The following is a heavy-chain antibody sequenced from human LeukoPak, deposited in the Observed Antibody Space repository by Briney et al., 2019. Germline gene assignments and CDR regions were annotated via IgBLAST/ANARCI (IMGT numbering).Heavy chain of an antibody. CDR2: IYSGGST. J-gene: IGHJ4*02. V-gene: IGHV3-66*01. CDR3: ASGSRWYYFDS. CDR1: GFTVSSNY. Sequence: PGGSLRLSCAASGFTVSSNYMTWVRQAPGKGLEWVSVIYSGGSTYYAGSVKGRFTISRDNSKNTLFLQMNSLRAEDTALYYCASGSRWYYFDSWGQGTLVTVSS. D-gene: IGHD2-2*03.